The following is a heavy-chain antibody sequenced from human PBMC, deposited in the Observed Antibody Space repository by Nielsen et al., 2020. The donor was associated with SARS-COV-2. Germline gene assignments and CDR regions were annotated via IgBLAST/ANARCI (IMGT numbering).Heavy chain of an antibody. CDR1: GYTFTGYY. V-gene: IGHV1-2*02. J-gene: IGHJ6*02. CDR2: INPNSGGT. CDR3: AREKGSYGPAGYGMDV. Sequence: VKVSCKASGYTFTGYYMHWVRQAPGQGLEWMGWINPNSGGTSYAQKFQGRVTMTRDTSISTAYMELSRLRSDDTAMYYCAREKGSYGPAGYGMDVWGQGTTVTVSS. D-gene: IGHD3-16*01.